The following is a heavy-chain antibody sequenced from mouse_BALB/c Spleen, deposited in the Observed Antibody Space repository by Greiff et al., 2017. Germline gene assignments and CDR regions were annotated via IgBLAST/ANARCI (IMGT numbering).Heavy chain of an antibody. CDR2: INPYNGAT. D-gene: IGHD1-1*01. CDR3: ASYYYGSSYWFAY. Sequence: EVQLVESGPELVKPGASVKISCKASGYSFTGYYMHWVKQSHVKSLEWIGRINPYNGATSYNQNFKDKASLTVDKSSSTAYMELHSLTSEDSAVYYCASYYYGSSYWFAYWGQGTLVTVSA. V-gene: IGHV1-31*01. CDR1: GYSFTGYY. J-gene: IGHJ3*01.